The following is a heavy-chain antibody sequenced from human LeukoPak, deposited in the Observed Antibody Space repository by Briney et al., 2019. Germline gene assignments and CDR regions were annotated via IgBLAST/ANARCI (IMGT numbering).Heavy chain of an antibody. CDR2: IRSKVDGGTA. V-gene: IGHV3-15*01. CDR1: GLTFSDAW. CDR3: TKDLPFTAGGVIVH. J-gene: IGHJ5*02. D-gene: IGHD3-16*01. Sequence: PGGSLRLSCGVSGLTFSDAWLIWVRQGTGQGLARVGVIRSKVDGGTADYATTVRGRFTISRDDSKNMLYLQMNGLKTEDTAIYYCTKDLPFTAGGVIVHWGQGALVTVSS.